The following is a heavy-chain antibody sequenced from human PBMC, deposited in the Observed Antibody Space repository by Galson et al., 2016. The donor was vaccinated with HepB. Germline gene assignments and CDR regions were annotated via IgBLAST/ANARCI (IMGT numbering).Heavy chain of an antibody. J-gene: IGHJ6*02. Sequence: SLRLSCAASGFTFSNYAMHWVRQAPGMGLEWVALIWYDGSNKYYADSVKGRFTISRDNSKYTLYRQMNSLRAEDTAVYFCARPIRPYYYSFVMDVWGQGTTVTVSS. CDR3: ARPIRPYYYSFVMDV. CDR2: IWYDGSNK. CDR1: GFTFSNYA. V-gene: IGHV3-33*01.